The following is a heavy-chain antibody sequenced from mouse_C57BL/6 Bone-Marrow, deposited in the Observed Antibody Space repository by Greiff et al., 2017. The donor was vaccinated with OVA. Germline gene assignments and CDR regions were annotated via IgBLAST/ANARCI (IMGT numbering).Heavy chain of an antibody. D-gene: IGHD4-1*01. Sequence: EVQLVESGGGLVQPGGSMKLSCVASGFTFSNYWMNWVRQSPEKGLEWVAQIRLKSDNYATHYAESVKGRFTISRDDSKSSVYLQMNNLRAEDTGIYYCTGNCFSFDYWGQGTTLTVSS. CDR3: TGNCFSFDY. CDR1: GFTFSNYW. J-gene: IGHJ2*01. V-gene: IGHV6-3*01. CDR2: IRLKSDNYAT.